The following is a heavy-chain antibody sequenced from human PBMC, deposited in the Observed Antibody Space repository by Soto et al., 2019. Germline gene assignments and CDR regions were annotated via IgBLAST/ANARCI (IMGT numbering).Heavy chain of an antibody. Sequence: ASVKVSCKASGYTFTSYGISWVRQAPGQGLEWMGWIGAYNGNTNYAQKLQGRVTMTTDTSTSTAYMELRSLRSDDTAVYYCARDGAQISTPPLRYGEYFDYWGQGTLVTVSS. CDR3: ARDGAQISTPPLRYGEYFDY. V-gene: IGHV1-18*01. CDR2: IGAYNGNT. CDR1: GYTFTSYG. D-gene: IGHD3-10*01. J-gene: IGHJ4*02.